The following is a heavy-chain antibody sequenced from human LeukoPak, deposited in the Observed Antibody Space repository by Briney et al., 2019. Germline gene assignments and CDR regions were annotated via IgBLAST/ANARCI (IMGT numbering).Heavy chain of an antibody. Sequence: ASVKVSCKASGYTFTGYYMHWVRQAPGQGLEWMGWINPNSGGTNYAQKFQGRVTMTRDTSISTAYMELSRLGSDDTAVYYCAGAYSSGWMIDYWGQGTLVTVSS. J-gene: IGHJ4*02. V-gene: IGHV1-2*02. CDR2: INPNSGGT. CDR3: AGAYSSGWMIDY. CDR1: GYTFTGYY. D-gene: IGHD6-19*01.